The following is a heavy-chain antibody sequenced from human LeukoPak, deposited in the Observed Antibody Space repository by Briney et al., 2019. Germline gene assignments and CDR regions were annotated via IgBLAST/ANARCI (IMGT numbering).Heavy chain of an antibody. V-gene: IGHV4-39*01. CDR3: ARQVKGIQAATLDY. D-gene: IGHD2-15*01. Sequence: SGTLSLTCTVSGASISRNNYYWVWIRQPPGKGLEWISSIYDSGSAYYNPSLNSGVTISLDTSENQFSLKVRAVTAADTAAYYCARQVKGIQAATLDYWGQGTLVTVST. CDR1: GASISRNNYY. CDR2: IYDSGSA. J-gene: IGHJ4*02.